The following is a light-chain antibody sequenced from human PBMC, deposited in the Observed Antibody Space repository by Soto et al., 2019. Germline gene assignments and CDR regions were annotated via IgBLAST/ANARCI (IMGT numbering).Light chain of an antibody. CDR1: SSDVGSYNY. Sequence: QSVLTQPASVSGSPGQSITISCTGTSSDVGSYNYVSWYQQHPGKAPKLMIYEVSDRPSGVSDRFSGSKSGNTASLTISGLQAEDEADYYCSSYTSSSPVLFGTGTKVTVL. J-gene: IGLJ1*01. CDR2: EVS. V-gene: IGLV2-14*01. CDR3: SSYTSSSPVL.